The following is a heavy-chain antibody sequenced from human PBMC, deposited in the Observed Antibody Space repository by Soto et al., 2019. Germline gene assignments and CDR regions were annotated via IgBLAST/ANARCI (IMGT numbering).Heavy chain of an antibody. D-gene: IGHD1-1*01. J-gene: IGHJ4*02. CDR2: ISGSGGST. CDR3: AKKMERLYYFDY. CDR1: GFTFSSYA. V-gene: IGHV3-23*01. Sequence: GSLRLSCAASGFTFSSYAMSWVRQAPGKGLEWVSAISGSGGSTYYADSVKGRFTISRDNSKNTLYLQMNSLRAEDTAVYYCAKKMERLYYFDYWGQGTLVTVSS.